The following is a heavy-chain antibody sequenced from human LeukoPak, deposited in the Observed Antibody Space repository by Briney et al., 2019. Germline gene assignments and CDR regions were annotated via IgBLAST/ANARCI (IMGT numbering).Heavy chain of an antibody. D-gene: IGHD1-26*01. CDR2: IYHSGST. V-gene: IGHV4-4*02. CDR3: ARGVVGAEASAFDI. J-gene: IGHJ3*02. Sequence: PSETLSLTCAVSGGSISSSNWWSWVRQPPGKGLEWIGEIYHSGSTNYNPSLKSRVTISVDKSKNQFSLKLSSVTAADTAVYYCARGVVGAEASAFDIWGQGTMVTVSS. CDR1: GGSISSSNW.